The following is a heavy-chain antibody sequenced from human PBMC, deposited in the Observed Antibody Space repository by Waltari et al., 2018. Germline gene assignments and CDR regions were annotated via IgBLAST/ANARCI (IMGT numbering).Heavy chain of an antibody. CDR3: AREYCGGDCRLFDY. Sequence: LVQSGAEVMKPGASVQVSCKASSDPVTAPYIHWVRQAPGQGLEWMGWVNPNGGGTNYAQRFAGRITVTWDTSISTAYMEFSRLTSGDTAVYFCAREYCGGDCRLFDYWGQGTLVTVSS. D-gene: IGHD2-21*02. CDR1: SDPVTAPY. J-gene: IGHJ4*02. V-gene: IGHV1-2*02. CDR2: VNPNGGGT.